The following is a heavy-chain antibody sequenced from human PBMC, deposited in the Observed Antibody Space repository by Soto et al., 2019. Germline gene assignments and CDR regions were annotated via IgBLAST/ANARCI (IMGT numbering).Heavy chain of an antibody. CDR1: GYTFTAYY. CDR3: ARDRQYGDYGYSFDF. CDR2: VNPSSGDT. J-gene: IGHJ4*02. Sequence: QVQLVQSGAEVKEPGASVKVSCKTSGYTFTAYYMHWVRQAPGQGLKWMGWVNPSSGDTDYAQDFQGRVTLTRDTSVNTVYMELSGLNSDDTALYYCARDRQYGDYGYSFDFRGQGTLVTVSS. D-gene: IGHD4-17*01. V-gene: IGHV1-2*02.